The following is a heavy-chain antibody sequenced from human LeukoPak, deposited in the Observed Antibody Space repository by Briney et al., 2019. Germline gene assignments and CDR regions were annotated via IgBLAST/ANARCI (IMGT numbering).Heavy chain of an antibody. CDR1: GYTFTSYD. J-gene: IGHJ3*02. D-gene: IGHD3-10*01. Sequence: ASVKVSCKASGYTFTSYDINWVRQATGQGLEWMGWMNPNSGSTGYAQKFQGRVTMTRNTSISTAYMGLSSLRSEDTAVYYCARSPPRRWFGELSDAFDIWGQGTMVTVSS. CDR2: MNPNSGST. V-gene: IGHV1-8*01. CDR3: ARSPPRRWFGELSDAFDI.